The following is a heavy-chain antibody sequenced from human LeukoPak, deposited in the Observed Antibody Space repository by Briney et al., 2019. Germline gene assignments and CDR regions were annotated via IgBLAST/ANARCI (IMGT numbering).Heavy chain of an antibody. V-gene: IGHV3-23*01. CDR2: ISASGGST. CDR3: ADYYDSGSWRPDY. D-gene: IGHD3-10*01. CDR1: GFTFSSYD. J-gene: IGHJ4*02. Sequence: GGSLRLSCAASGFTFSSYDMIWVRQAPGKGLEWVSSISASGGSTYYADSVKGRFTISRDNSKNTLYLQMNSLRAEDTAVYYCADYYDSGSWRPDYWGQGTLVTVSS.